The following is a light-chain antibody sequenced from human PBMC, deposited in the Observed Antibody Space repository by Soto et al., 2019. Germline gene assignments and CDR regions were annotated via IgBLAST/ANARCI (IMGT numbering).Light chain of an antibody. J-gene: IGLJ3*02. CDR3: AAWDDSLNVLV. Sequence: QSVLTQPPSASGTPGQRATISCSGNNSNVGINPVDCYQQLPGTAPKFLIYNNNQRPSGVPDRFSGSKSGTSASLAISGLQSEDVADYYCAAWDDSLNVLVFGGGAKLTVL. CDR1: NSNVGINP. CDR2: NNN. V-gene: IGLV1-44*01.